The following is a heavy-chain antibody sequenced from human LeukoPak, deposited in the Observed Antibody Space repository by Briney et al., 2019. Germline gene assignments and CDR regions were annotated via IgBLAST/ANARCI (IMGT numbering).Heavy chain of an antibody. Sequence: PGGSLRLSCAASGFTFNSYAMSWVRPAPRQGLEWVSSISGSGDSTYYADSVKGRFTISRDNSKNALYLQMNSLRAEDTAVYYCGVDIVVVPGAPNWFDPWGQGTLVTVSS. J-gene: IGHJ5*02. CDR1: GFTFNSYA. CDR2: ISGSGDST. D-gene: IGHD2-2*01. V-gene: IGHV3-23*01. CDR3: GVDIVVVPGAPNWFDP.